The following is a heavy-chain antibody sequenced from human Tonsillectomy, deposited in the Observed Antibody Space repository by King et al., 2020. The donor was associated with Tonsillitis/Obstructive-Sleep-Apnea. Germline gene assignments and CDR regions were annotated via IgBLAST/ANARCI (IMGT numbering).Heavy chain of an antibody. CDR2: IRSKTYGGTT. CDR3: TRVGTGGRYSYDI. D-gene: IGHD1-26*01. CDR1: GFTFREYG. V-gene: IGHV3-49*04. Sequence: VQLVESGGGLEKPGRSLRLSCTVSGFTFREYGMSWVRQAPGKGLEWVGFIRSKTYGGTTEYAASGKGRFTISRDESKSIAYVKMNSLKTEDTAVYYCTRVGTGGRYSYDIWGQGTMVTVSS. J-gene: IGHJ3*02.